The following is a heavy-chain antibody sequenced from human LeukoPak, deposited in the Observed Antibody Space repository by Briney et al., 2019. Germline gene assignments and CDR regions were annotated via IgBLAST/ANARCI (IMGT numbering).Heavy chain of an antibody. CDR3: ARDLSNTMIRGVTFDY. CDR1: GYSISSDYY. Sequence: SETLSLTCTVSGYSISSDYYRGWIRQPPGKGLEWIGNVYRTGSTYYNPSLTSRVTISIDTSKNQFSLKLSSVTAADTAVYYCARDLSNTMIRGVTFDYWGQGALVTVSS. V-gene: IGHV4-38-2*02. D-gene: IGHD3-10*01. CDR2: VYRTGST. J-gene: IGHJ4*02.